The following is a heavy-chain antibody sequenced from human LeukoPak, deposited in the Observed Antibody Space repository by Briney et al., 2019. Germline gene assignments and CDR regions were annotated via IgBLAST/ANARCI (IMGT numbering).Heavy chain of an antibody. CDR2: IYYSGST. J-gene: IGHJ4*02. CDR3: ARETYYDSSGYYIIDY. D-gene: IGHD3-22*01. CDR1: GGSISSGDYY. V-gene: IGHV4-30-4*08. Sequence: SETLSLTCTVSGGSISSGDYYWSWIRQPPGKGLEWIGYIYYSGSTYYNPSLKSRVTTSVDTSKNQFSLKLSSVTAADTAVYYCARETYYDSSGYYIIDYWGQGTLVTVSS.